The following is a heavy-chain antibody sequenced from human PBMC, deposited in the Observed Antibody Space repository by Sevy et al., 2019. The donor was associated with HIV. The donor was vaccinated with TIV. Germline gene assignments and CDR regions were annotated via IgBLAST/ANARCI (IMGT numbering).Heavy chain of an antibody. Sequence: ASVKVSCKASGYTFTSYGISWVRQAPGQGLEWMGWISAYNGNTNYAQKLQGRVTMTTDTSTSAAYMELRSLGSDETAVYYCARDDVIAVAGINSNGGFDYWGQGTLVTVSS. CDR1: GYTFTSYG. J-gene: IGHJ4*02. D-gene: IGHD6-19*01. CDR2: ISAYNGNT. CDR3: ARDDVIAVAGINSNGGFDY. V-gene: IGHV1-18*01.